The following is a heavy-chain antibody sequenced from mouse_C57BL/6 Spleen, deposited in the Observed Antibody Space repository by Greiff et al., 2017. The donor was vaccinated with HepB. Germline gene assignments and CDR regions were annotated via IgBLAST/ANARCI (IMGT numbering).Heavy chain of an antibody. CDR3: ARGEVVAPYYYAMDY. CDR1: GYTFTSYW. J-gene: IGHJ4*01. CDR2: INPSNGGT. V-gene: IGHV1-53*01. D-gene: IGHD1-1*01. Sequence: VQLQQPGTELVKPGASVKLSCKASGYTFTSYWMHWVKQRPGQGLEWIGNINPSNGGTNYNEKFKSKATLTVDKSSSTAYMQLSSLTSEDSAVYYCARGEVVAPYYYAMDYWGQGTSVTVSS.